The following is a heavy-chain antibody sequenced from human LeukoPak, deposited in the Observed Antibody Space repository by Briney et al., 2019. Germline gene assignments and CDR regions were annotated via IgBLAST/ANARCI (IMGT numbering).Heavy chain of an antibody. CDR1: GFTFSSYS. D-gene: IGHD2-2*01. Sequence: GGSLRLSCAASGFTFSSYSMNWVRQAPGKGLEWVSSISSSSYIYYADSVKGRFTISRDNAKNSLYPQMNSLRAEDTAVYYCARAQTLPLVTSPITLNWFDPWGQGTLVTVSS. CDR2: ISSSSYI. V-gene: IGHV3-21*01. J-gene: IGHJ5*02. CDR3: ARAQTLPLVTSPITLNWFDP.